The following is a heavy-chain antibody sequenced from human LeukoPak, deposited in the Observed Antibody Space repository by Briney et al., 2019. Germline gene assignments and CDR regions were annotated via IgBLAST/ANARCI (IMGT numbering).Heavy chain of an antibody. V-gene: IGHV4-4*09. J-gene: IGHJ2*01. D-gene: IGHD7-27*01. Sequence: SETLSLTCTVSGGTISSYYWAWIRQPPGGGLEWIGYIYPRGSTNYNPSLKSRVTISVDTSKNQFSLKVTSVTATDTAVYYCARHPQPGDWMTWYFDLWGRGTLVTVS. CDR1: GGTISSYY. CDR2: IYPRGST. CDR3: ARHPQPGDWMTWYFDL.